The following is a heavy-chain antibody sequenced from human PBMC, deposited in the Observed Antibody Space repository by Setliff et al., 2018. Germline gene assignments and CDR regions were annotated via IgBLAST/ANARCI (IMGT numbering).Heavy chain of an antibody. D-gene: IGHD3-16*02. Sequence: ASVKVSCKASGYPFTGYYMHWVRQAPGQGLEWMGRINPNSGGTNHAQKLQGRVTMTRDTSISTAYMALSRLRSDDTAVYYCARVKAPALYYYMDVWGKGTTVTVSS. CDR3: ARVKAPALYYYMDV. CDR2: INPNSGGT. V-gene: IGHV1-2*06. CDR1: GYPFTGYY. J-gene: IGHJ6*03.